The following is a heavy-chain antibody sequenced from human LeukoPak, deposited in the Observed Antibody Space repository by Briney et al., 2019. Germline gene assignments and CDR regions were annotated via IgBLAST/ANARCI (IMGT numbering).Heavy chain of an antibody. D-gene: IGHD2-15*01. CDR1: GFTVSSNH. V-gene: IGHV3-53*05. CDR2: IYSGGST. Sequence: GGPLKLSWPASGFTVSSNHMSWFRQAPGKGLEWVPFIYSGGSTYYADSVKGRFTISRDSSKNTLYLQMNSLRAEDTAVYYCAKMSAGYCSGGSCSGAYYYGMDVWGQGTTVTVSS. CDR3: AKMSAGYCSGGSCSGAYYYGMDV. J-gene: IGHJ6*02.